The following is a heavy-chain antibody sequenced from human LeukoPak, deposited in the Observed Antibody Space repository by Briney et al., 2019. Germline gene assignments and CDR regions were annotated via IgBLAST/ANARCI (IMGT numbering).Heavy chain of an antibody. V-gene: IGHV1-2*02. CDR2: INPNSGGT. CDR1: GYTFTGYY. D-gene: IGHD5-12*01. Sequence: GASVKVSCKASGYTFTGYYMHWVRQAPGQGLEWMGWINPNSGGTNYAQKFQGRVTMTRDTSISTAYMELSRLRSDDTAMYYCARVPLVATLIDYWGQGTLVTVSS. CDR3: ARVPLVATLIDY. J-gene: IGHJ4*02.